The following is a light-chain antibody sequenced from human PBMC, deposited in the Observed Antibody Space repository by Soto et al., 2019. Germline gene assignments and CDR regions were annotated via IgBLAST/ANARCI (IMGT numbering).Light chain of an antibody. CDR2: SNN. CDR1: SSNIGGTNY. Sequence: QSVLTQPPSASGTPGQRVCISCSGSSSNIGGTNYAYWYQQLPGAAHKLLMHSNNLRPSGVPERISGSKSGTSASLAISGLRSEDEAVYYCASWDDRLGAVIFGGGTKVTV. J-gene: IGLJ2*01. CDR3: ASWDDRLGAVI. V-gene: IGLV1-47*02.